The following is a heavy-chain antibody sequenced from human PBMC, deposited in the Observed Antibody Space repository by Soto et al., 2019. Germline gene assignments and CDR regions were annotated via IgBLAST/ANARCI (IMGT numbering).Heavy chain of an antibody. J-gene: IGHJ6*04. CDR3: ARASMRYSSSWCMDV. CDR2: MSYDGTNK. CDR1: GFTFSSYA. Sequence: PGGSLRLSCAASGFTFSSYAMHWVRQAPGKGLEWVAVMSYDGTNKYYADSVKGRFTISRDSSKNTVNLQMNSLRAEDTAVYYCARASMRYSSSWCMDVWGKGTTVTVSS. V-gene: IGHV3-30-3*01. D-gene: IGHD6-13*01.